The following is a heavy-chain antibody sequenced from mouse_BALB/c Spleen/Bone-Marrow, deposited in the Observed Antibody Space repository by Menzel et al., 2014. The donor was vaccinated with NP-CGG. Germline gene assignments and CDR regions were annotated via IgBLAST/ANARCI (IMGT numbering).Heavy chain of an antibody. J-gene: IGHJ4*01. D-gene: IGHD1-1*01. Sequence: VQLQQSGPDLVKPSQSLSFTCTVTGYSITSGYTWHWIRQFPGNTLEWMGYIHYSGTTKYNPSLKSRISITRDTSKNQFVQQLNSVTTEDTAAYYCTITTLVNAMDYRGQGTSVTVSS. CDR2: IHYSGTT. V-gene: IGHV3-1*02. CDR1: GYSITSGYT. CDR3: TITTLVNAMDY.